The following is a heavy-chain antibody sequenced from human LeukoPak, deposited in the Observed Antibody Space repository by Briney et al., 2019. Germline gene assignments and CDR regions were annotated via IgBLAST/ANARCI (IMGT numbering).Heavy chain of an antibody. CDR1: GITFSRFW. CDR2: INQDGSEK. D-gene: IGHD5-18*01. Sequence: QAGGSLRLSCAASGITFSRFWMSWVRQAPGKGLQWVANINQDGSEKHYVDSVKGRFTISRDNSKNTLYLQMNSLRGEDTAVYYCARGRSYGQTTYYFDYWGQGTLVTVSS. J-gene: IGHJ4*02. CDR3: ARGRSYGQTTYYFDY. V-gene: IGHV3-7*01.